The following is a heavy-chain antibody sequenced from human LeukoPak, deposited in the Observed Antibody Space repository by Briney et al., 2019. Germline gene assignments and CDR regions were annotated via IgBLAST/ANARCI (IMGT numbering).Heavy chain of an antibody. D-gene: IGHD6-13*01. CDR1: GFTLSSYS. V-gene: IGHV3-21*01. CDR3: AKVPRQHDNWFDP. CDR2: ISSSSSYI. Sequence: GGSLRLSCAASGFTLSSYSMNWVRQAPGKGLEWVSSISSSSSYIYHADSVKGRFTISRDDAKNSLYLQMNSLRAEDTAVYYCAKVPRQHDNWFDPWGQGTLVTVS. J-gene: IGHJ5*02.